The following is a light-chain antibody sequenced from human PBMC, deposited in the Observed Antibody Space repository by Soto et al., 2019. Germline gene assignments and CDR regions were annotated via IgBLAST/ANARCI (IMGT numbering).Light chain of an antibody. CDR1: ESVGDY. J-gene: IGKJ5*01. Sequence: EIVLTQSPGALSLSPGERATLSCWASESVGDYLAWYQQKPGQAPRLLIYGATKRTAGNPDRFSGTGSETAFTLAISRLETVDFAVYYCQQYVTSPAITFGQGTRLEIK. CDR3: QQYVTSPAIT. CDR2: GAT. V-gene: IGKV3-20*01.